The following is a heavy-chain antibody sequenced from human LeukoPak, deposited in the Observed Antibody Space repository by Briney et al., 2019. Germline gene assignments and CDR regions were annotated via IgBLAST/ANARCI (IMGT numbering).Heavy chain of an antibody. V-gene: IGHV3-30*18. CDR3: AKPSGYHYYFDY. CDR2: ISYDGSNK. Sequence: GGSLRLSCAASGFTFSSYGMHWVRQAPGKGLEWVAVISYDGSNKYYADSVKGRFTISRDNSKNTLYLQMNSLRAEDTAVYYCAKPSGYHYYFDYWGQGTLVTVSS. J-gene: IGHJ4*02. CDR1: GFTFSSYG. D-gene: IGHD3-22*01.